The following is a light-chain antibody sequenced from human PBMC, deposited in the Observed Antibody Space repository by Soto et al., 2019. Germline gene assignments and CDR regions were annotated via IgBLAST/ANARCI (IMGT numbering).Light chain of an antibody. CDR1: QGISHY. V-gene: IGKV1-27*01. J-gene: IGKJ4*01. Sequence: DIQMTQSPSSLSASVGDRVTITCRASQGISHYLAWYQQKPGKVPKLLIYAASTLQSGVPSRFSGSGSGTDFTLTISSLRPEDVATYYCQKYNSAPLTFGGGTKVEIK. CDR3: QKYNSAPLT. CDR2: AAS.